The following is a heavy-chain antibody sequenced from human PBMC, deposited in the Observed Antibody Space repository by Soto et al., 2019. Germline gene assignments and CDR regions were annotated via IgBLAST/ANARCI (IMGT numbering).Heavy chain of an antibody. D-gene: IGHD3-22*01. Sequence: SVKVSCKASGGTFSSYAISWVRQAPGQGLEWMGGIIPILGIANYAQKFQGRVTITADKSTSTAYMELSSLRSEDTAVYYCARDNPHYYDSSGYYTAAYYYYGMDVWGQGTTVTVSS. J-gene: IGHJ6*02. CDR2: IIPILGIA. CDR1: GGTFSSYA. V-gene: IGHV1-69*10. CDR3: ARDNPHYYDSSGYYTAAYYYYGMDV.